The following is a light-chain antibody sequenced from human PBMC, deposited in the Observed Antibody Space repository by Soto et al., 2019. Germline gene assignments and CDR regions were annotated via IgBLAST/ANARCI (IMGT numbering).Light chain of an antibody. J-gene: IGKJ2*01. CDR1: QSISTY. CDR2: DAS. Sequence: EVVMTQSPATLSLSPGESATLSCRANQSISTYLAWYQQKPGQAPRLIIFDASNRATGIPARFRGSGSGTDFTLTISSLETEDVANYSCQQCRDWPRGFTFGQGTTLEIK. V-gene: IGKV3-11*01. CDR3: QQCRDWPRGFT.